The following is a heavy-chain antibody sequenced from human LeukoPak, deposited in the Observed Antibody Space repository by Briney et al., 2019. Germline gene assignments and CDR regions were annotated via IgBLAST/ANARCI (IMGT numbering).Heavy chain of an antibody. J-gene: IGHJ6*02. CDR2: ISWNSGSI. V-gene: IGHV3-9*01. CDR3: ERGVVAATNYYYYGMDV. D-gene: IGHD2-15*01. Sequence: PGGSLRLSCAASGFTFDDYAMHWVRQAPGKGLEWVSGISWNSGSIGYADSVKSRFTISRDNAKNSLYLQMNSLRAEDTALYYCERGVVAATNYYYYGMDVWGQGPTVTVSS. CDR1: GFTFDDYA.